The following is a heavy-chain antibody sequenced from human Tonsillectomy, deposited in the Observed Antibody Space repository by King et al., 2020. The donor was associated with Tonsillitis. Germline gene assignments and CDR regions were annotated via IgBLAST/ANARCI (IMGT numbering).Heavy chain of an antibody. CDR3: ARAYYDFRSGYYAPGVP. V-gene: IGHV3-48*04. J-gene: IGHJ5*02. CDR2: ISSSSSII. CDR1: GFTFSRYS. D-gene: IGHD3-3*01. Sequence: VQLVESGGGLVQPGGSLRLSCAVSGFTFSRYSMNWVRQAPGKGLEWVSYISSSSSIIYYADTVKGRFTSSRDNAKNSLYLQMNSLRAEDTAVYYCARAYYDFRSGYYAPGVPWGQGTLVTVSS.